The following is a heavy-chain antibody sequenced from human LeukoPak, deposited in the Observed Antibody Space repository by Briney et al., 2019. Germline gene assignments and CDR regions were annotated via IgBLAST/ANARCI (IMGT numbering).Heavy chain of an antibody. CDR3: AKVKGGSGSYYFDY. CDR2: ISYDGSNK. D-gene: IGHD3-10*01. CDR1: GFTFSSYG. V-gene: IGHV3-30*18. J-gene: IGHJ4*02. Sequence: GRSLRLSCAASGFTFSSYGMHWVRQAPGKGLEWVAVISYDGSNKYYADSVKGRFTISRDNSKNTLYLQMNSLRAEDTAVYYCAKVKGGSGSYYFDYWGQGTLVTVSS.